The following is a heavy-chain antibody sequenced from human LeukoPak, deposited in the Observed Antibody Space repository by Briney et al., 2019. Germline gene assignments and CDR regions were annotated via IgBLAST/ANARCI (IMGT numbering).Heavy chain of an antibody. CDR2: IIPIFGTA. Sequence: SVKVSCKASGGTFSSYAISWVRQAPGQGFEWMGGIIPIFGTANYAQKFQGRVTITADESTSTAYMELSSLRSEDTAVYYCARGLLFGRPGDYWGQGTLVTVSS. CDR3: ARGLLFGRPGDY. D-gene: IGHD2-15*01. V-gene: IGHV1-69*13. CDR1: GGTFSSYA. J-gene: IGHJ4*02.